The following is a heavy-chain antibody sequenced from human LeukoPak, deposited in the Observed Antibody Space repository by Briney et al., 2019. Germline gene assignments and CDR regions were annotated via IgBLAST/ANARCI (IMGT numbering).Heavy chain of an antibody. CDR2: IYYSGST. Sequence: SETLSLTCTVSGGSISSYYWSWIRQPPGKGLEWIGYIYYSGSTNYNSSLKSRVTISVDTSKNQFSLKLSSVTAADTAVYYCARGTLYYYGSGSYQDAFDVWGQGTMVTVSS. CDR3: ARGTLYYYGSGSYQDAFDV. D-gene: IGHD3-10*01. CDR1: GGSISSYY. J-gene: IGHJ3*01. V-gene: IGHV4-59*01.